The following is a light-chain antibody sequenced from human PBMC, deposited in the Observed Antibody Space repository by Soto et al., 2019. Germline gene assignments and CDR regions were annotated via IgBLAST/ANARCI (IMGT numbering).Light chain of an antibody. CDR1: SSNIGAGYD. V-gene: IGLV1-40*01. J-gene: IGLJ2*01. Sequence: QSVLTQPPSVSGAPGQRVTISCTGSSSNIGAGYDVHWYQQLPGTAPKLLIYGNSNRPSGVPDRFSGSKSGTSASLAITGLRAEDEADYYCQSYDSSLSALVFGGGTKVTVL. CDR2: GNS. CDR3: QSYDSSLSALV.